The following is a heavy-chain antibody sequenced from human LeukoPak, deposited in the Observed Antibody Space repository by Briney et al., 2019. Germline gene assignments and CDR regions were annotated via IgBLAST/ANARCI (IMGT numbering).Heavy chain of an antibody. CDR2: IYTRGST. J-gene: IGHJ6*02. D-gene: IGHD3-9*01. CDR1: GGSISSYY. V-gene: IGHV4-4*07. Sequence: SETLSLTCTVSGGSISSYYWSWIRQPAGKGLEWIGHIYTRGSTNYNPSLKSRVTMSVDMSKNQFSLRLSSVTAADTAVYYCARDYDILTGYYYGMDVWGQGTTVTVSS. CDR3: ARDYDILTGYYYGMDV.